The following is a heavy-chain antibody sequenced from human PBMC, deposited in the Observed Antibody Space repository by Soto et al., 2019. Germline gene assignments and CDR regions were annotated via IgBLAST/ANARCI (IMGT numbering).Heavy chain of an antibody. D-gene: IGHD3-3*01. Sequence: GGSLRLSCAASGFTFSSYAMSWVRQAPGKGLEWVSAISGRGGSTYYADSVKGRFTISRDNSKNTLYLQMNSLRAEDTAVYYCAKDSTIFGVVIRGANFDYWGQGTLVTVSS. J-gene: IGHJ4*02. CDR3: AKDSTIFGVVIRGANFDY. CDR2: ISGRGGST. CDR1: GFTFSSYA. V-gene: IGHV3-23*01.